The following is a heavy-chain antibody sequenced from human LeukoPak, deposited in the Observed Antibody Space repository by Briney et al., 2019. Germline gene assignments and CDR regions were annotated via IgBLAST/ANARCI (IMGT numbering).Heavy chain of an antibody. CDR3: VMYSGAYSSGWLHDAFDI. D-gene: IGHD6-19*01. Sequence: PGGTLRLSCAASGFTFSGYEMNWVRQAPGKGLEWFSYISSSDDIIYAESVKSRFTISRDNAKNSLYLQMNSLRAEDTAVYYCVMYSGAYSSGWLHDAFDIWGQGTTVTVSS. CDR1: GFTFSGYE. CDR2: ISSSDDII. V-gene: IGHV3-48*03. J-gene: IGHJ3*02.